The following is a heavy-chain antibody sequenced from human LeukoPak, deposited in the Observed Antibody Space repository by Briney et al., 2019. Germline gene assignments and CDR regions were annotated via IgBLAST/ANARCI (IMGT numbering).Heavy chain of an antibody. V-gene: IGHV5-51*01. CDR2: IYPGDSET. J-gene: IGHJ4*02. CDR1: GYXFIRFW. Sequence: GESLKISCNGSGYXFIRFWIGWVRQMPGKGLEWMGIIYPGDSETRYSPSFQGQVTISVDKSISSAYLQWSSLKASDTAVYYCATGGIYSSNFDYWGREPWSPSP. D-gene: IGHD5-18*01. CDR3: ATGGIYSSNFDY.